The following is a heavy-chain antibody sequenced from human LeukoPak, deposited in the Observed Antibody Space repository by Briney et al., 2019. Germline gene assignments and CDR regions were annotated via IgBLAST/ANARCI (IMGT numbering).Heavy chain of an antibody. CDR1: GGTFSSYA. CDR3: ASSRGYDVGGYFDY. D-gene: IGHD5-12*01. J-gene: IGHJ4*02. V-gene: IGHV1-69*13. CDR2: IIPIFGTA. Sequence: GASVKVSCKASGGTFSSYAISWVRQAPGQGLEWMGGIIPIFGTANYAQKFQGRVTITADESTSTAYMELSSLRSEDTAMYYCASSRGYDVGGYFDYWGQGTLVTVSS.